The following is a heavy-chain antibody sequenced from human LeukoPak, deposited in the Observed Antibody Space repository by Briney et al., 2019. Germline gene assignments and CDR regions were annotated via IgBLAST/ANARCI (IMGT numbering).Heavy chain of an antibody. CDR3: ARDSSFSGSYFRDY. V-gene: IGHV3-30*04. CDR1: GFTFSSYA. J-gene: IGHJ4*02. Sequence: GGSLRLSCAASGFTFSSYAMHWVRQAPGKGLEWVAVISYDGSNKYYADSVKGRFTISRDNSKNTLYLQMNSLRAEDTAVYYCARDSSFSGSYFRDYWGQGTLVTVSS. D-gene: IGHD1-26*01. CDR2: ISYDGSNK.